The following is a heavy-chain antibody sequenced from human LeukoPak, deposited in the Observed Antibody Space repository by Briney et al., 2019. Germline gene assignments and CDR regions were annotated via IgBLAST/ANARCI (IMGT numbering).Heavy chain of an antibody. Sequence: PGGSLRLSCAASGFTFSSYAMSWVRQPPGKGLEWIGSIYYSGSTYYNPSLKSRVTISVDTSKNQFSLKLSSVTAADTAVYYCASGSYSTNTFDYWGQGTLVTVSS. CDR2: IYYSGST. J-gene: IGHJ4*02. CDR1: GFTFSSYA. V-gene: IGHV4-39*01. CDR3: ASGSYSTNTFDY. D-gene: IGHD1-26*01.